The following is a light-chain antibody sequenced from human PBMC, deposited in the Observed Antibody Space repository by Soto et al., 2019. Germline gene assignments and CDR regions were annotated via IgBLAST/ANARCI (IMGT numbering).Light chain of an antibody. Sequence: EIVLTQSPGTLSLSPGERATLSCRASQSVSSSFLAWYQQKPGQAPGLLIYGASNRATGIPDRFSGSGSGTDFTLTISRLEPEDFAVYYCLQYVTSPWAFGQGTKVAIE. CDR3: LQYVTSPWA. CDR1: QSVSSSF. J-gene: IGKJ1*01. V-gene: IGKV3-20*01. CDR2: GAS.